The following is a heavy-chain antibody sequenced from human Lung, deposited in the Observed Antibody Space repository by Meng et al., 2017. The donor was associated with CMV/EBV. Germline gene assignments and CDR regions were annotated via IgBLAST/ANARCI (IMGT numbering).Heavy chain of an antibody. J-gene: IGHJ5*02. CDR1: GYTFTGYY. CDR2: INPNTGDT. Sequence: ASVXVSXKASGYTFTGYYIHWVRQAPGQGLEWMGWINPNTGDTNYSQKFQGRVTMTRDTSIRTAYMELSSLRSDDTAVFYCARDAHFYYGSGSYYRVGWFDPXGQGXLVTVSS. D-gene: IGHD3-10*01. CDR3: ARDAHFYYGSGSYYRVGWFDP. V-gene: IGHV1-2*02.